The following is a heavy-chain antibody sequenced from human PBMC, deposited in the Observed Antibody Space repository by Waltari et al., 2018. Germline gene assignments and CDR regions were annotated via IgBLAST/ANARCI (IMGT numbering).Heavy chain of an antibody. D-gene: IGHD2-21*02. CDR3: ARVSGGGNSGGVFDP. Sequence: EVQLVESGGGLIQPGGSLRLSCAASGFTVRSNYMSWVRQAPGKGREWVSVIYSGGSTYYADSVKGRFTISRDNSKNTLYLQMNSLRAEDTAVYYCARVSGGGNSGGVFDPWGQGTLVTVSS. J-gene: IGHJ5*02. CDR1: GFTVRSNY. CDR2: IYSGGST. V-gene: IGHV3-53*01.